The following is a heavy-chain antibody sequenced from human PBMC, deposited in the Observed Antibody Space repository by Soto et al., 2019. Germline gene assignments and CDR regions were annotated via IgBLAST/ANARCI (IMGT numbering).Heavy chain of an antibody. CDR1: GFTFSSYW. CDR2: INSDGSIP. CDR3: VRYPRSVGGSYRPDY. Sequence: GGSLRLSCAASGFTFSSYWMHWVRQVPEKGLVWVSRINSDGSIPNYADAVKGRFTISRDNVKNTLYLQMNSLRAEDTAVYYCVRYPRSVGGSYRPDYWGQGTLVTVSS. J-gene: IGHJ4*02. V-gene: IGHV3-74*01. D-gene: IGHD3-16*02.